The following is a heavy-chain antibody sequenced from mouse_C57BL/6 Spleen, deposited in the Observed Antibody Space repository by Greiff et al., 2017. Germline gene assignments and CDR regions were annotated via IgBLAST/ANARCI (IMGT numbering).Heavy chain of an antibody. CDR1: GFTFSSYA. CDR3: SRGGYGNYGYYAMDY. J-gene: IGHJ4*01. CDR2: ISDGGSYT. D-gene: IGHD2-1*01. Sequence: EVQRVESGGGLVKPGGSLQLSCAASGFTFSSYAMSWVRQTPEKRLEWVATISDGGSYTNYPDNVKGRFTISRDNAKNNLYLQMSHLKSEDTAMYYCSRGGYGNYGYYAMDYWGQGTSVTVSS. V-gene: IGHV5-4*01.